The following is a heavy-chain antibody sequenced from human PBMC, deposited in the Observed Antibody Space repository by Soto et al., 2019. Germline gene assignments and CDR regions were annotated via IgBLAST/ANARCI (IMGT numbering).Heavy chain of an antibody. CDR2: TYYRSKWHY. CDR1: GSRVSKNSVA. V-gene: IGHV6-1*01. Sequence: TLSLTCAISGSRVSKNSVAWKRVRQSPSRGLEWLGRTYYRSKWHYDYAPSVRSRITINPDTSKNHFSLQLNSVSPEDAAVYYCARTLRGRGVKYFDDWGQGTLVTVSS. J-gene: IGHJ4*02. D-gene: IGHD3-10*01. CDR3: ARTLRGRGVKYFDD.